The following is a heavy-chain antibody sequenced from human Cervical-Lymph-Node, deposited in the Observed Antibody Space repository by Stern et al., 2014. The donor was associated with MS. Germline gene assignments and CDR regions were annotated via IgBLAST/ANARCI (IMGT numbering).Heavy chain of an antibody. CDR3: ARVGGGVGAPRGDY. D-gene: IGHD1-26*01. CDR2: ISSSGSII. V-gene: IGHV3-11*01. Sequence: QAQLGHSGGGLVKSGGSLRLFCVACGFTFSDYYMSWIRQAPGKGLELGSYISSSGSIIYYADSVKGRFTISRDNAKNSLYLQMNSLRAEDTAVYYCARVGGGVGAPRGDYWGQGTLVTVSS. CDR1: GFTFSDYY. J-gene: IGHJ4*02.